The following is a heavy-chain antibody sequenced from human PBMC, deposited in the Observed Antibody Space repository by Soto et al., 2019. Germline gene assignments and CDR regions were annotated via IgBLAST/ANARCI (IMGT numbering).Heavy chain of an antibody. D-gene: IGHD3-3*01. V-gene: IGHV5-51*01. J-gene: IGHJ6*03. Sequence: GESLKISCKGSGYSFTSYWIGWVRQMPGKDLEWMGIIYPGDSDNRYSPSFQGQVTISPAKSISTAYLQWSSLKASDTAMYYCARLSYDFGSGYYRPRHYYYYMAVWGKGTTVTVSS. CDR1: GYSFTSYW. CDR3: ARLSYDFGSGYYRPRHYYYYMAV. CDR2: IYPGDSDN.